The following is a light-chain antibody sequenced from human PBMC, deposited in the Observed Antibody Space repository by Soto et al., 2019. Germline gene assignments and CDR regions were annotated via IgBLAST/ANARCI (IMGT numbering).Light chain of an antibody. CDR1: SSDVGGYNY. V-gene: IGLV2-14*01. J-gene: IGLJ1*01. Sequence: QSALTQPASVSGSPGQSITISCTGTSSDVGGYNYVSWYQQHPGKAPKLMIYDVSNRPSGVSNRFSGSKSGYTASLTISGLQAEDEADYYCSSYTSSSTLEVFGTGTKLTVL. CDR3: SSYTSSSTLEV. CDR2: DVS.